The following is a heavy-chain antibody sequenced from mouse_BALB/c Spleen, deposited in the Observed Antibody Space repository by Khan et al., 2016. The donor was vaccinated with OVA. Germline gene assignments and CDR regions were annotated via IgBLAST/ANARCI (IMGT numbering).Heavy chain of an antibody. Sequence: EVELVESGGGLVKPGGSLELSCVASGFTFSSYAMSWVRQTPEKRLEWVATISSSGNYTYYPDSVKGRFTISRDNAKNTLYLQLSSLRSEDTAMYYCARPAITTVVATSYWFFDVWGAGTTVTVSS. D-gene: IGHD1-1*01. J-gene: IGHJ1*01. CDR3: ARPAITTVVATSYWFFDV. V-gene: IGHV5-9-3*01. CDR1: GFTFSSYA. CDR2: ISSSGNYT.